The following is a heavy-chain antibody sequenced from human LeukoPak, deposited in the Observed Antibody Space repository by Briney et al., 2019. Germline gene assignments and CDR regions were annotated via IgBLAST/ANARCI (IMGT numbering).Heavy chain of an antibody. Sequence: GGSLRLPCAASGFTFSSYSMNWVRQAPGKGLEWVSSISSSSSYIYYADSVKGRFTISRDNAKNSLYLQMNSLRAEDTAVYYCARVSGSSSTGGDYWGQGTLVTVSS. CDR1: GFTFSSYS. CDR2: ISSSSSYI. J-gene: IGHJ4*02. V-gene: IGHV3-21*01. D-gene: IGHD6-13*01. CDR3: ARVSGSSSTGGDY.